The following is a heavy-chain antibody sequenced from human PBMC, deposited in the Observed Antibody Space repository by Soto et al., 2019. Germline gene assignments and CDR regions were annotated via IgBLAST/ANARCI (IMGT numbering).Heavy chain of an antibody. CDR1: GFSFSNYA. J-gene: IGHJ4*02. CDR2: MSHDGGSS. CDR3: ARDFPYCGSTSCYSAAPKY. V-gene: IGHV3-30-3*01. Sequence: GGSLRLSCAASGFSFSNYAMHWVRQTPDKGLEWVAVMSHDGGSSFYADSVKGRFTISRDNSKTTLYLQMNSLSTEDTAVYYCARDFPYCGSTSCYSAAPKYWGQGTLVTVSS. D-gene: IGHD2-2*01.